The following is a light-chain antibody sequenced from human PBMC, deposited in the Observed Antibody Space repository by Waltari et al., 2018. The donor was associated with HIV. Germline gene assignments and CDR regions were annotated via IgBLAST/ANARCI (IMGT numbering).Light chain of an antibody. CDR1: SPTIENNN. CDR2: SNN. CDR3: VTWDDSLSGMV. Sequence: QSVLTQPPSASGTPGQRVTISCSGSSPTIENNNVNWYQQLPGTAPKLLIYSNNQRPSGVPDRISGSKSGTSASLAISGLQSEDEADYYCVTWDDSLSGMVFGGGTKLTVL. V-gene: IGLV1-44*01. J-gene: IGLJ2*01.